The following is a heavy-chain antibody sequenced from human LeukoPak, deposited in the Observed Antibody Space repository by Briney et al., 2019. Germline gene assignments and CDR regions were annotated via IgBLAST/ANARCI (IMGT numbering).Heavy chain of an antibody. J-gene: IGHJ3*02. CDR2: ISGSGGST. Sequence: GGSLRLSCAASGFTFSSYAMSWVRQAPGKGLEWVSAISGSGGSTYYADSVKGRFTISRDNSKNTLYLQVNSLRAEDTAVYYCARGSRFGVVERDAFDIWGLGTMVTVSS. CDR3: ARGSRFGVVERDAFDI. V-gene: IGHV3-23*01. D-gene: IGHD3-3*01. CDR1: GFTFSSYA.